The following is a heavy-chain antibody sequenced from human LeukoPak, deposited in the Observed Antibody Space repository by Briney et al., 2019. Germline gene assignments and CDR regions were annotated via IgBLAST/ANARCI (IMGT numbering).Heavy chain of an antibody. J-gene: IGHJ4*02. CDR2: ISGSGGST. V-gene: IGHV3-23*01. CDR1: GFTFSSYA. CDR3: AKDRGSKEITPVDY. Sequence: GGSLRLSCAASGFTFSSYAMSWVRQAPGKGLEWVSSISGSGGSTYYADSVKGRSTISRDNSKNTLYLQMNSLRAEDTAVYYCAKDRGSKEITPVDYWGQGTLVTVSS. D-gene: IGHD4-23*01.